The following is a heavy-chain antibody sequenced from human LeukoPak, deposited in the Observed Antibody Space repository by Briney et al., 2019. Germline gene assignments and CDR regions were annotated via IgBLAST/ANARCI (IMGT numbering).Heavy chain of an antibody. CDR3: ARGDIVIVPATISVA. J-gene: IGHJ5*02. CDR2: IGSGSTYI. D-gene: IGHD2-2*01. CDR1: GFTFSSYS. Sequence: PGGSLRLSCAASGFTFSSYSMNWVRQAPGKGLEWVSSIGSGSTYIFYADSVKGRFTVSRDNAKNSLYLQMNSLRAGDTAVYYCARGDIVIVPATISVAWGQGTLVTVSS. V-gene: IGHV3-21*01.